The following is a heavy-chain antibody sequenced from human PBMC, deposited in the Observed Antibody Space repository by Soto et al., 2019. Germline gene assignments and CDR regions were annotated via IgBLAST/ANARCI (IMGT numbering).Heavy chain of an antibody. Sequence: VESLKISCNGSGFNFSTDWIGWVRQMPGKGLEWMGIIYPGDSDTRYNPSFQGQVAISADKSISTAYLQWSSLKASDTAMYYCARQDSYYYYYGLDVWGQGTTVTVSS. CDR1: GFNFSTDW. CDR3: ARQDSYYYYYGLDV. V-gene: IGHV5-51*01. J-gene: IGHJ6*02. CDR2: IYPGDSDT.